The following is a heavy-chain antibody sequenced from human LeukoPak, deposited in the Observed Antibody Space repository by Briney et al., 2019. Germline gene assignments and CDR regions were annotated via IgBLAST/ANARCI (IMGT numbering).Heavy chain of an antibody. CDR1: GFTFSSYD. CDR3: ARVGLEAQFDI. V-gene: IGHV3-13*01. Sequence: GGSLRLSCAASGFTFSSYDMHWVRQATGKGLEWVSAIGTAGDTYYPGSVKGRFTISRENAKNSLYLQMNSLRAGDTAVYYCARVGLEAQFDIWGQGTMVTVSS. J-gene: IGHJ3*02. D-gene: IGHD5-12*01. CDR2: IGTAGDT.